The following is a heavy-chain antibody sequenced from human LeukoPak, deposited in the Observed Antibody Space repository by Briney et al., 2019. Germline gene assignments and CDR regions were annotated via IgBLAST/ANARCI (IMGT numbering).Heavy chain of an antibody. CDR3: ARDADGDYHLDY. J-gene: IGHJ4*02. CDR2: ISSSSSYI. Sequence: KSGGSLRLSCAASGFTFSSYSMNWVRQAPGKGLEWVSSISSSSSYIYYADSVKGRFTISRDNAKNSLYLQMNSLRAEDTAVYYCARDADGDYHLDYWGQGTLVTVSS. CDR1: GFTFSSYS. D-gene: IGHD4-17*01. V-gene: IGHV3-21*01.